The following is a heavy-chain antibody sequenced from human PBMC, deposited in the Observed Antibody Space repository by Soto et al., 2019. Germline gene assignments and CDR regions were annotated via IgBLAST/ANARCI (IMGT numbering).Heavy chain of an antibody. CDR3: AKGIAARLDAFDI. D-gene: IGHD6-6*01. J-gene: IGHJ3*02. CDR1: GFTLSSYA. Sequence: PGGSLRLSCAASGFTLSSYAMSWVRQAPGKGLEWVSAISGSGGSTYYADAVKGRFTISRDNSKNTLYLQMNSLRAEDTAVYYCAKGIAARLDAFDIWGQGTMVTVSS. V-gene: IGHV3-23*01. CDR2: ISGSGGST.